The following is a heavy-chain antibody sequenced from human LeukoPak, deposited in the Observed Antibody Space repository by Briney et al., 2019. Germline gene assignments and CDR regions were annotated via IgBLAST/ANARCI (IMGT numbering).Heavy chain of an antibody. CDR2: ISSSSSYI. J-gene: IGHJ4*02. D-gene: IGHD2-2*01. V-gene: IGHV3-21*01. Sequence: GGSLRLSCAASGFTFSSYSMNWVRQAPGKGLEWVSSISSSSSYIYYADSVKGRFTISRDNAKNSLYLQMNSLRAEDTAVYYCATLPATTYYFHYWGQGTLVTVSS. CDR3: ATLPATTYYFHY. CDR1: GFTFSSYS.